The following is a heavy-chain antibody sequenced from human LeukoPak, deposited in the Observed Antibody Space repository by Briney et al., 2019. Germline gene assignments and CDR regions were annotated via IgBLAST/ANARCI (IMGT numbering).Heavy chain of an antibody. CDR1: GGSISSYY. CDR3: ARHYRKYYDILTGYYDAFDI. CDR2: IYYSGST. D-gene: IGHD3-9*01. Sequence: PSETLSLTCTVSGGSISSYYWSRIRQPPGKGLEWIGYIYYSGSTNYNPSLKSRVTISVDTSKNQFSLKLSSVTAADTAVYYCARHYRKYYDILTGYYDAFDIWGQGTMVTVSS. J-gene: IGHJ3*02. V-gene: IGHV4-59*01.